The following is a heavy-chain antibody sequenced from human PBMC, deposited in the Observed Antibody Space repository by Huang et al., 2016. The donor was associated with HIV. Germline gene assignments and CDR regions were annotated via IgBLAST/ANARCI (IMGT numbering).Heavy chain of an antibody. CDR2: MSYDGSNQ. Sequence: QVHLMESGGVVVQPGRSLSLSCAASGFPFSNFAMHWVRQAPGKGLEWVAVMSYDGSNQYYSDSVKDRVTISRDKSKNTLYLLMNSLRPEDTAVYYCAGGFTGSAGSYFDFWGQGTLVTVST. V-gene: IGHV3-30-3*01. J-gene: IGHJ4*02. D-gene: IGHD6-19*01. CDR3: AGGFTGSAGSYFDF. CDR1: GFPFSNFA.